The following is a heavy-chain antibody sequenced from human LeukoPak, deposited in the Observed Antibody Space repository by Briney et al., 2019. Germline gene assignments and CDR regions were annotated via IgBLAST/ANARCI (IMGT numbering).Heavy chain of an antibody. V-gene: IGHV4-39*07. CDR3: ARALTSRGVFYHFDY. CDR2: ISYSGST. J-gene: IGHJ4*02. Sequence: PSETLSLTCTVSGGSISSSGYYWGWIRQPPGKGLEWIGSISYSGSTYYNPSLKSRVTISVDTSKNQFSLKLTSLTAADTAVYYCARALTSRGVFYHFDYRGQGTLVTVSS. CDR1: GGSISSSGYY. D-gene: IGHD3-10*01.